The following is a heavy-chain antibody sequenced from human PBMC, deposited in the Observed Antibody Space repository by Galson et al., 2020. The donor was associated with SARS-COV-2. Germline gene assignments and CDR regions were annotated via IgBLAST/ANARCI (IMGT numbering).Heavy chain of an antibody. J-gene: IGHJ6*02. CDR3: ASYGYDYYYYGMDV. D-gene: IGHD5-12*01. CDR2: IIPIFGTA. V-gene: IGHV1-69*13. CDR1: GGTFSSYA. Sequence: SVKVSCKASGGTFSSYAISWVRQAPGQGLEWMGGIIPIFGTANYAQKFQGRVTITADESTSTAYMELSSLRSEDTAVYYCASYGYDYYYYGMDVWGQGTTVTVSS.